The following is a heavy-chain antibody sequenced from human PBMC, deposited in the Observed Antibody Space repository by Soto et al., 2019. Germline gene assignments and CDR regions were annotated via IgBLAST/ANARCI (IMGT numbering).Heavy chain of an antibody. CDR2: IYHSGTT. CDR1: GASISNDNW. V-gene: IGHV4-4*02. D-gene: IGHD2-21*01. CDR3: ARTGSYSLDL. Sequence: QVQLQESGPGLVKPSGTLSLTCAVSGASISNDNWWSWVRQPPGKGLEWIGEIYHSGTTNYNPSLTSRVTISVDKPKNQFSLGLPSVTAADTAVYFCARTGSYSLDLWGQGEMVTVSS. J-gene: IGHJ3*01.